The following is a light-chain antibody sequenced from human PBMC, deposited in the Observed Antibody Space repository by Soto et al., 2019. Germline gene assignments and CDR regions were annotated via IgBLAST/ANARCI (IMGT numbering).Light chain of an antibody. CDR1: SSNIGAGYD. CDR2: GTT. CDR3: PSYDSSLSGRV. J-gene: IGLJ2*01. Sequence: QSVLTQPPSVSGAPGQRVTISCTGSSSNIGAGYDIHWYQQLPGRAPKLLIYGTTNRPSGVPDRFSDSKSGTSASLAITGLQADDEADYSCPSYDSSLSGRVFGGGTQLTVL. V-gene: IGLV1-40*01.